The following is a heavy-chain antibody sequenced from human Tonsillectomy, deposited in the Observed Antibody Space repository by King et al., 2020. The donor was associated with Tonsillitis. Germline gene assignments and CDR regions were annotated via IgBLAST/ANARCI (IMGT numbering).Heavy chain of an antibody. J-gene: IGHJ4*02. Sequence: QLQESGPGLVKPSETLSLTCTVSGDSISSGSYYWGWIRQPPGKGLEWIGNIFYSGSTYYIPSLRSRLTISVDTSKNQFSLKLSSVTAADTAVYYWARLARRGLFDNWGQGTLVTVSS. CDR2: IFYSGST. CDR3: ARLARRGLFDN. CDR1: GDSISSGSYY. D-gene: IGHD2-15*01. V-gene: IGHV4-39*01.